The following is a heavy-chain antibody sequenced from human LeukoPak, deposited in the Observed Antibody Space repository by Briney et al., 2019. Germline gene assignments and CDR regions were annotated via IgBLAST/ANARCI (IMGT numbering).Heavy chain of an antibody. CDR1: GRTFSSYA. J-gene: IGHJ4*02. CDR3: ACGYGDANFDY. Sequence: GASVKVSCKASGRTFSSYAISWVRQAPGQGLEWMGGIIPIFGTANYAQKFQGRVTITADESTSTAYMELSSLRSEDTAVYYCACGYGDANFDYWGQGTLVTVSS. V-gene: IGHV1-69*13. CDR2: IIPIFGTA. D-gene: IGHD4-17*01.